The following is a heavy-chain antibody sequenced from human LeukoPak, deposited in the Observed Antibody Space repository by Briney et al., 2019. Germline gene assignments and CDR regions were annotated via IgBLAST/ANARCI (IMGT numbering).Heavy chain of an antibody. D-gene: IGHD3-22*01. CDR1: GYTFTGYY. J-gene: IGHJ4*02. V-gene: IGHV1-2*02. Sequence: GASVKVSCKASGYTFTGYYMHWVRQAPGQGLEWMGWINPNSGGTNYAQKFQGRVTMTRDTSISTAYMELSRLRSDDTAVYYCLWGYYDSSGSPPPFDYWGQGTLVTVSS. CDR2: INPNSGGT. CDR3: LWGYYDSSGSPPPFDY.